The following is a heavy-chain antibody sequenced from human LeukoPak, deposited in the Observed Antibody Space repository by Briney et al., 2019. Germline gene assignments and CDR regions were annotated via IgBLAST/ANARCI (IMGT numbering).Heavy chain of an antibody. J-gene: IGHJ3*02. CDR1: GFTFSNYW. CDR2: LGPDGSNI. Sequence: PGGSLRLSCAASGFTFSNYWMHWVRHAPGKGLGWVSRLGPDGSNIECADSVRGRFSISRDNAKSTLFLRMNSVRAEDTAVYYCAREGGSGCYYDALDIWGQGTMVTVSS. D-gene: IGHD3-22*01. V-gene: IGHV3-74*03. CDR3: AREGGSGCYYDALDI.